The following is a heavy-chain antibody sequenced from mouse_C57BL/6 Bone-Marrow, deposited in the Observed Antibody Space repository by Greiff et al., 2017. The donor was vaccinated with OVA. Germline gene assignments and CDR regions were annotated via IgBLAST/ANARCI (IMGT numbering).Heavy chain of an antibody. J-gene: IGHJ3*01. CDR1: GYTFTSYG. CDR3: ARHWDVPWFAY. CDR2: IYPRSGNT. Sequence: QVQLQQSGAELARPGASVKLSCKASGYTFTSYGISWVKQRTGQGLEWIGEIYPRSGNTYYNEKFKGKATLTADKSSSTAYMELRSLTSEDSAVYFCARHWDVPWFAYWGQGTLVTVSA. D-gene: IGHD4-1*01. V-gene: IGHV1-81*01.